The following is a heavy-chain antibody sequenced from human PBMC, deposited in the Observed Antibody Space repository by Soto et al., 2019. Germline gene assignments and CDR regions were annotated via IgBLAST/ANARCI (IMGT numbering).Heavy chain of an antibody. CDR2: INAGNGNT. Sequence: ASVKVSCKASGYTFTSYAMHWVRQAPGQRLEWMGWINAGNGNTKYSQKFQGRVTITRDTSASKAYMELSSLRAEDTAVYYCARRLGDGKAFDIWGQGTMVTVSS. CDR3: ARRLGDGKAFDI. J-gene: IGHJ3*02. CDR1: GYTFTSYA. V-gene: IGHV1-3*01. D-gene: IGHD1-26*01.